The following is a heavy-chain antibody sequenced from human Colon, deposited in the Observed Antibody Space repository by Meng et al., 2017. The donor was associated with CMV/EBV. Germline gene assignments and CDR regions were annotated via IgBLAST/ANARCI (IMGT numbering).Heavy chain of an antibody. Sequence: GGSLRLSCGVSGLTLTNSYMTWVRQPPGKGLEWVSIIYSGGSTSYGGSVKGRFTISRDNAKNSLSLQMNSLRPEDTALYYCVKAQTTTQSNYFGDWGQGTLVTVSS. J-gene: IGHJ4*02. CDR2: IYSGGST. V-gene: IGHV3-53*03. CDR1: GLTLTNSY. D-gene: IGHD1-14*01. CDR3: VKAQTTTQSNYFGD.